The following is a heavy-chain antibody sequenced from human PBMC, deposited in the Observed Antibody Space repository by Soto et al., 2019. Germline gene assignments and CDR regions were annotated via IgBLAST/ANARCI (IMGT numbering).Heavy chain of an antibody. CDR3: ARDYGSYANWFDP. D-gene: IGHD4-17*01. V-gene: IGHV3-74*01. CDR1: GFTFSDYW. Sequence: GGSLRLSCAASGFTFSDYWMHWVRQAPGKGLVWVSRIKGDGSSTKYADSVKGRFTIPRDNAKNTLYLQMNSLRAEDTAVYYCARDYGSYANWFDPWGQGTLVTSPQ. CDR2: IKGDGSST. J-gene: IGHJ5*02.